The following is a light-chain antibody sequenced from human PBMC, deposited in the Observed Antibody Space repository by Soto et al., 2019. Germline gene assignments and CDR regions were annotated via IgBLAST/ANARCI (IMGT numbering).Light chain of an antibody. CDR2: EVS. J-gene: IGLJ3*02. CDR3: SSYAGTKTLV. V-gene: IGLV2-8*01. CDR1: ISDIGTYHY. Sequence: QSVLTQPPSASGSPGQSVTISCTGTISDIGTYHYVSWYQQHSGKAPKLIIYEVSERPSGVPDRFSGSKSGNTASLTVSGLQAGDEADYYCSSYAGTKTLVFGGGTKVTVL.